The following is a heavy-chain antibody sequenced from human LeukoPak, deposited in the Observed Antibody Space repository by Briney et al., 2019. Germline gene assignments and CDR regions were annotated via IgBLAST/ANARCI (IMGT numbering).Heavy chain of an antibody. CDR3: ARDQVATGTTPFDY. J-gene: IGHJ4*02. V-gene: IGHV3-21*01. CDR1: GFTFSSYS. D-gene: IGHD1-1*01. CDR2: ISSSSSYI. Sequence: KPGGSLRLSCAASGFTFSSYSMNWVRQAPGKGLEWVSSISSSSSYIYYADSVKGRFTISRDNAKNSLYLQMNSLRAEDTAVYYCARDQVATGTTPFDYWGQGTLVTVSS.